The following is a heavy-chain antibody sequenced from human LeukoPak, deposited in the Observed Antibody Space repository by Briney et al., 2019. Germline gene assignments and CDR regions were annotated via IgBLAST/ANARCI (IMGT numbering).Heavy chain of an antibody. D-gene: IGHD3-22*01. CDR1: GFTFSSYA. CDR3: AKDKYYYDSSGYLDY. V-gene: IGHV3-23*01. Sequence: GGSLRLSCAASGFTFSSYAMSWVRQAPGKGLEWVSAISGSGGSTYYADSVKGRFTISRDNSKSTLYLQMNSLRAEDTAVYYCAKDKYYYDSSGYLDYWGQGTLVTVSS. J-gene: IGHJ4*02. CDR2: ISGSGGST.